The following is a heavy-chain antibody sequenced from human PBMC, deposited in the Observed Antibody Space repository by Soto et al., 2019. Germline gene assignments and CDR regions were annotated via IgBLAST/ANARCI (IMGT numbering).Heavy chain of an antibody. Sequence: SETMSHTSTFSGGNIISFYWSWIRQPTGKGLEWIGYIYYSGSTNYNPSLKSRVTISVDTSKNQFSLKLSSVTAADTAVYYCAVGYCSGGSCYQLDWFDPWGQGTLGTVSS. CDR3: AVGYCSGGSCYQLDWFDP. J-gene: IGHJ5*02. CDR2: IYYSGST. D-gene: IGHD2-15*01. CDR1: GGNIISFY. V-gene: IGHV4-59*01.